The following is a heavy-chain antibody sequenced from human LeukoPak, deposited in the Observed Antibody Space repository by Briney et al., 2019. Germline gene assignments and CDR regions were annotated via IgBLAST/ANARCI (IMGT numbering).Heavy chain of an antibody. CDR2: IRYDGSNK. V-gene: IGHV3-30*02. CDR1: GFTFSSYG. CDR3: ARLGTLRGYSSSWYVSPHMDV. J-gene: IGHJ6*03. Sequence: GGSLRLSCAASGFTFSSYGMHWVRQAPGKGLEWVAFIRYDGSNKYYADSVKGRFTISRDNSKNTLYLQMNSLRAEDTAVYYCARLGTLRGYSSSWYVSPHMDVWGKGTTVTVSS. D-gene: IGHD6-13*01.